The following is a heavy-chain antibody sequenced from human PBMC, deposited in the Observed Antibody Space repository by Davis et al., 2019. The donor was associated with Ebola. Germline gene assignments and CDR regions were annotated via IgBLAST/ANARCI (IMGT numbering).Heavy chain of an antibody. CDR2: TIPMFGTA. J-gene: IGHJ3*02. D-gene: IGHD3-10*01. Sequence: SVKVSCKASGGNFVTYAFSWVRQAPGQGLEWMGGTIPMFGTADYAQKFQGRFTITADESTSTVYMELTSLRSDDTAVYFCARGVRAAQDAFDIWGQGTMVTVSS. CDR1: GGNFVTYA. CDR3: ARGVRAAQDAFDI. V-gene: IGHV1-69*13.